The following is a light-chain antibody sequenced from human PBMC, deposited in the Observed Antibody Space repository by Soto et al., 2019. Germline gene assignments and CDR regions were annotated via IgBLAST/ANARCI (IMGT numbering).Light chain of an antibody. V-gene: IGKV1-5*03. CDR1: QTIRSW. CDR2: KAS. J-gene: IGKJ1*01. CDR3: QHYTFYSEG. Sequence: IKKTRSPSCLSCCVGDRVTITCRASQTIRSWLAWYQKKPGKATKLLIYKASTLKSGVPSRLSGSGSGTEFTLTISSLQPDDFTPYYCQHYTFYSEGFGDGSKADIK.